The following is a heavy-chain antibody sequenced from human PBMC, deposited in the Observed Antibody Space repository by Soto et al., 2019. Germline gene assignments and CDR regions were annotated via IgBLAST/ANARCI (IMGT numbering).Heavy chain of an antibody. CDR2: IRGDGGAT. CDR1: RFSFSDYG. D-gene: IGHD2-15*01. Sequence: QVQLVESGGGVVQPGGSRRLSCEASRFSFSDYGMHWVRQAPGKGLEWVALIRGDGGATYYSDSVKGRFAISRDNSKNTLYLQMNRLRAEDTAVYYCATSTLTDAFDIWGQGTMVSVSS. J-gene: IGHJ3*02. V-gene: IGHV3-30*02. CDR3: ATSTLTDAFDI.